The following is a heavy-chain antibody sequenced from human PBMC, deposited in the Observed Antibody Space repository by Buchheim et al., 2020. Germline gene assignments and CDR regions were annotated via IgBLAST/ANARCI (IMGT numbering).Heavy chain of an antibody. Sequence: EVQLVESGGGLVKPGGSLRLSCAASGFTFSSYSMNWVRQAPGKGLEWVSSISSSSSYIYYADSVKGRFTISRDNAKNSLYLQMNSLRAEDTAVYYCARGMVRGVMFHYYYYGMDVWGQGTT. CDR3: ARGMVRGVMFHYYYYGMDV. J-gene: IGHJ6*02. D-gene: IGHD3-10*01. V-gene: IGHV3-21*01. CDR2: ISSSSSYI. CDR1: GFTFSSYS.